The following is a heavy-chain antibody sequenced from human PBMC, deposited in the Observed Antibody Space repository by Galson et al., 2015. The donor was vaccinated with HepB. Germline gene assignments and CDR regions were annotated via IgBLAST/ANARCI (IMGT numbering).Heavy chain of an antibody. CDR2: ISAYNGNT. V-gene: IGHV1-18*01. CDR3: ARDGPSDYYDSSGYLDY. CDR1: GYTFTSYG. J-gene: IGHJ4*02. Sequence: VKVSCKASGYTFTSYGISWVRQAPGQGLEWMGWISAYNGNTNYAQKLQGRVTMTTDTSTSTAYMELRSLRSDDTAVYYCARDGPSDYYDSSGYLDYWGQGTLVTVSS. D-gene: IGHD3-22*01.